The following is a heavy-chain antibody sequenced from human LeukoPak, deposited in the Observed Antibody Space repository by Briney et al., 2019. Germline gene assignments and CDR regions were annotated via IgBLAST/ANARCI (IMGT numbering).Heavy chain of an antibody. CDR2: ISGSGGST. V-gene: IGHV3-23*01. CDR1: GFTFSSYA. CDR3: AKELYDYVWGSSSYYFDY. D-gene: IGHD3-16*01. Sequence: GGSLRLSCAASGFTFSSYAMGWVRQAPGKGLEWVSAISGSGGSTYYADSVKGRFTISRDNSKNTLYLQMNSLRAEDTAVYYCAKELYDYVWGSSSYYFDYWGQGTLVTVSS. J-gene: IGHJ4*02.